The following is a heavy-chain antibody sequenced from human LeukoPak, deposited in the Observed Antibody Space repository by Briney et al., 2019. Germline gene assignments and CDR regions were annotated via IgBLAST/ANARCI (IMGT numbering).Heavy chain of an antibody. J-gene: IGHJ5*02. CDR2: VHHGGRT. V-gene: IGHV4-4*02. D-gene: IGHD2-2*01. Sequence: NASETLSLTCAISGASISSTNWWNWVRQPPGKGLEWIGEVHHGGRTNYNPSLKSRATISVDKSKNQVFLRLNSVAAADTALYYCARAQEGCSRASCYLEPWGQGTLVTVSS. CDR3: ARAQEGCSRASCYLEP. CDR1: GASISSTNW.